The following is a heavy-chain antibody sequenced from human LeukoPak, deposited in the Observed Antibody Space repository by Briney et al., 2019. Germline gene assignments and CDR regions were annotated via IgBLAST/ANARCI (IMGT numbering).Heavy chain of an antibody. V-gene: IGHV3-7*01. CDR1: GFTFTNYW. D-gene: IGHD3-3*01. CDR3: ARDGHYDIWSGSFEGIDY. J-gene: IGHJ4*02. CDR2: IKQDRSEK. Sequence: EGSLRLSCAASGFTFTNYWMSWVRQAPGKGLELVANIKQDRSEKYYVDSVKGRFTISRDNAKNSLYLQMNSLRAEDTAVYYCARDGHYDIWSGSFEGIDYWGQGTLVTVSS.